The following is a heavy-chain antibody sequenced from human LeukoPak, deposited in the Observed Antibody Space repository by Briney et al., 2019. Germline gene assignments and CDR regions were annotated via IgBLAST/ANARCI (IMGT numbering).Heavy chain of an antibody. CDR3: AKDGYYYDSSGYYLSAFDI. CDR2: ISGSGGST. CDR1: GFTFSSYA. Sequence: GGSLRLSCAASGFTFSSYAMSWVRQASGKWLEWVSAISGSGGSTYYADSVKGRFTISRDNSKNTLYLQMNSLRAEDTAVYYCAKDGYYYDSSGYYLSAFDIWGQGTMVTVSS. J-gene: IGHJ3*02. D-gene: IGHD3-22*01. V-gene: IGHV3-23*01.